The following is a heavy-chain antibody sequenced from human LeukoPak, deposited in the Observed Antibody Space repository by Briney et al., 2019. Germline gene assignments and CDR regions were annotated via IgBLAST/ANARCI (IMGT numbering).Heavy chain of an antibody. J-gene: IGHJ4*02. D-gene: IGHD3-22*01. V-gene: IGHV4-59*08. Sequence: SETLSLTCTVSGGSISSYYWSWIRQPPGKRLEWIGYIYYSGSTNYNPSLKSRVTISVDTSKNQFSLKLSSVTAADTAVYYCARKEDYYDSPRLWGQGTLVTVSS. CDR3: ARKEDYYDSPRL. CDR2: IYYSGST. CDR1: GGSISSYY.